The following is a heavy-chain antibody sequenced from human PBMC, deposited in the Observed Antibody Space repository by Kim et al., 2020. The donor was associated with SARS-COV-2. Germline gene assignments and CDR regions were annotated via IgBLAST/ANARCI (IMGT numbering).Heavy chain of an antibody. D-gene: IGHD3-10*01. CDR2: ISSSGGTI. CDR3: ARGNYDYGSFDT. J-gene: IGHJ5*02. V-gene: IGHV3-11*01. CDR1: GFTFSDYY. Sequence: GGSLRLSCAASGFTFSDYYMNWIRQAPGKGLEWVSYISSSGGTIYYADSVKGRFTISRDNAKNSLYLQMNSLRAEDTAVYYCARGNYDYGSFDTWGQGTLVTVSS.